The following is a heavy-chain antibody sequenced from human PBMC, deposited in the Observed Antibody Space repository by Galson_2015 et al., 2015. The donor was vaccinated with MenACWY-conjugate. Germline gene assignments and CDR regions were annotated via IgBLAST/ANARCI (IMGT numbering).Heavy chain of an antibody. J-gene: IGHJ3*02. CDR2: ISYDGSNK. V-gene: IGHV3-30*04. CDR1: GFTFSSYA. Sequence: SLRLSCAASGFTFSSYAMHWVRQAPGKGLEWVAVISYDGSNKYYADSVKGRFTISRDNSKNTLYLQMNSLRAEDTAVYYCARDLQYQLLSGAFDIWGQGTMVTVSS. CDR3: ARDLQYQLLSGAFDI. D-gene: IGHD2-2*01.